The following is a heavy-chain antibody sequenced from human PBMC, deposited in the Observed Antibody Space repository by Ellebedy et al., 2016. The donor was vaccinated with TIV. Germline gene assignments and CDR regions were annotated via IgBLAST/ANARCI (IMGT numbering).Heavy chain of an antibody. Sequence: GESLKISCAASGFSFSSNTINWVRQAPGKGLEWVSYISSSSTTTQYADSVKGRFIISRDNAKNSLYLQMNSLRDEDTAAYYCASRGNGYTFGWLYWGQGTLVTVSS. J-gene: IGHJ4*02. CDR1: GFSFSSNT. D-gene: IGHD3-16*01. CDR2: ISSSSTTT. V-gene: IGHV3-48*02. CDR3: ASRGNGYTFGWLY.